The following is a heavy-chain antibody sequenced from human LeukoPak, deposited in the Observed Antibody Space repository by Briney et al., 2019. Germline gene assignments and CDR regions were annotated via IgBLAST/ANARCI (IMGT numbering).Heavy chain of an antibody. Sequence: GRSLRLSCAASGFTFSSYVMHWVRQAPGKGLEWVALIWDDGSNKNYADSVKGRFTIARDNSKNTLYVQMNSLRAEDTAVYYCASTTPRIAAAGTGYFQHWGQGTLVTVSS. CDR3: ASTTPRIAAAGTGYFQH. CDR2: IWDDGSNK. V-gene: IGHV3-33*08. D-gene: IGHD6-13*01. CDR1: GFTFSSYV. J-gene: IGHJ1*01.